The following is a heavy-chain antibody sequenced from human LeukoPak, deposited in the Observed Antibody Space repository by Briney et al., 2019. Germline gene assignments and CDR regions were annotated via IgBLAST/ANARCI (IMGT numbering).Heavy chain of an antibody. J-gene: IGHJ1*01. Sequence: SETMSLTCSVSGDSVSRSDSYWDWIRQPPGKGLEWIGTIYYSGRTYYSPSLKSRVTMSVDPSNNQFSLNLRSVTAADTAVYFCARRRYYDGSGYLEWGQGTLLSVSS. CDR1: GDSVSRSDSY. CDR2: IYYSGRT. V-gene: IGHV4-39*01. D-gene: IGHD3-22*01. CDR3: ARRRYYDGSGYLE.